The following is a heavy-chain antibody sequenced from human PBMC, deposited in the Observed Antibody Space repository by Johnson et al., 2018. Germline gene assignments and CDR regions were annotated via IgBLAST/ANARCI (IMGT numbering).Heavy chain of an antibody. CDR3: VRGLVRPFYYMDV. V-gene: IGHV3-53*02. CDR1: GFIVTSNY. D-gene: IGHD3-10*01. CDR2: IYSGGGT. J-gene: IGHJ6*03. Sequence: EVQLVETGGGLIRPGGSLRLSCAASGFIVTSNYVNWVRQAPGKGLEWVSVIYSGGGTDYAGSVKGRFTISRDISKNTVYLQMNSLRVDDTAVYYCVRGLVRPFYYMDVWGKGTTVTVS.